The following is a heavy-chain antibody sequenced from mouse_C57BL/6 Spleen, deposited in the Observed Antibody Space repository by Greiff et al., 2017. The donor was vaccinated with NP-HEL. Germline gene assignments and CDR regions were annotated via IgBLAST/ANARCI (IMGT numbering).Heavy chain of an antibody. CDR2: FYPGSGSI. V-gene: IGHV1-62-2*01. CDR3: ARHEEAPYYFDY. J-gene: IGHJ2*01. Sequence: VKLMESGAELVKPGASVKLSCKASGYTFTEYTIHWVKQRSGQGLEWIGWFYPGSGSIKYNEKFKDKATLTADKSSSTVYMELSRLTSEDSAVYFCARHEEAPYYFDYWGQGTTLTVSS. CDR1: GYTFTEYT.